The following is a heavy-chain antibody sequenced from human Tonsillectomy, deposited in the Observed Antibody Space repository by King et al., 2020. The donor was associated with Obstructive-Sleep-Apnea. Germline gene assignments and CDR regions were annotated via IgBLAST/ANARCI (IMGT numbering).Heavy chain of an antibody. Sequence: QLVQSGSELRKPGASVKVSCKASGYNLSTYVMNWVRQAPGQGLEWMGWIDTNTGNPTYAQGFTRRFVFSLDTSVSTAYLQISSLRNEDTAVNYCARGRSWFDPWGQGTLVTVSS. CDR2: IDTNTGNP. J-gene: IGHJ5*02. V-gene: IGHV7-4-1*02. CDR1: GYNLSTYV. CDR3: ARGRSWFDP.